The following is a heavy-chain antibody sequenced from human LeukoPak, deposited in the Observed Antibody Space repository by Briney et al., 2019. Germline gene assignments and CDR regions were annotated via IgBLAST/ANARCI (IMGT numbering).Heavy chain of an antibody. V-gene: IGHV3-30*03. CDR1: GFTFSNYG. CDR3: ARDGDGDYYYYMDV. J-gene: IGHJ6*03. D-gene: IGHD7-27*01. Sequence: PGGSLRLSCAASGFTFSNYGMHWVRQAPGKGLEWVAVISYDGGHKYYADSVKGRFTISRDNSKNTLYLQMNSLRAEDTAVYYCARDGDGDYYYYMDVWGKGTTVTISS. CDR2: ISYDGGHK.